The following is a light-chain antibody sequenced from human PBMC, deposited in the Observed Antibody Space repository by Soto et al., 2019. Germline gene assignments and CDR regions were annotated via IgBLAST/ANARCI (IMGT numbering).Light chain of an antibody. Sequence: EIVLTQSPGTLSLSPGERATLSCRASQSVSSSYLAWYQQKPGQAPRLLIYGATCRATGIPDRFSGSGCGAAFTLTISILEPEDVAVYCCQQYGSSPTFGGGTKVEIK. CDR1: QSVSSSY. J-gene: IGKJ4*01. CDR3: QQYGSSPT. V-gene: IGKV3-20*01. CDR2: GAT.